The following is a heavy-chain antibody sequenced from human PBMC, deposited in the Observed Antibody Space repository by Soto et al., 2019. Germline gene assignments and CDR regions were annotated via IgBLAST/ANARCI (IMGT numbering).Heavy chain of an antibody. Sequence: SETLSLTCTVSGGSISSYYWSWIRQPAGKGLEWIGRIYTSGNTNYNPSLKSRVVMSVDTSQNQFFLRLSSVTAADTAVYFCARYRFSGKSWSKFDYWGQGSLVT. CDR3: ARYRFSGKSWSKFDY. CDR1: GGSISSYY. D-gene: IGHD3-16*02. CDR2: IYTSGNT. J-gene: IGHJ4*02. V-gene: IGHV4-4*07.